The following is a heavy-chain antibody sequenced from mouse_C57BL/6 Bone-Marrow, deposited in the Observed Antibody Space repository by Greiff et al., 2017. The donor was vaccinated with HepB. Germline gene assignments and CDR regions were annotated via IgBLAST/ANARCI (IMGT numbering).Heavy chain of an antibody. CDR1: GFTFSDYG. V-gene: IGHV5-17*01. Sequence: DVKLVDSGGGLVKPGGSLKLSCAASGFTFSDYGMHWVRQAPEKGLEWVAYISSGSSTIYYADTVKGRFTISRDNAKNTLFLQMTSLRSEDTAMYYCARGLGRFAYWGQGTLVTVSA. J-gene: IGHJ3*01. D-gene: IGHD4-1*01. CDR2: ISSGSSTI. CDR3: ARGLGRFAY.